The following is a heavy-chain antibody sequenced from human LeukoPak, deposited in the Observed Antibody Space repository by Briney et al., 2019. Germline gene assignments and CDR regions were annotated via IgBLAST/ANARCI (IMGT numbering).Heavy chain of an antibody. CDR1: GFTFSDHY. J-gene: IGHJ3*01. Sequence: PGGSLRLSCAAPGFTFSDHYMDWVRQTPGKGLEWVALISFDGSIEYYVDSVKGRFTISRDNSKNTLFLQMNSLRPEDTAVYYCAKDSDIAVAGSDDALDVWGQGTMVTVSS. D-gene: IGHD6-19*01. CDR3: AKDSDIAVAGSDDALDV. V-gene: IGHV3-30*18. CDR2: ISFDGSIE.